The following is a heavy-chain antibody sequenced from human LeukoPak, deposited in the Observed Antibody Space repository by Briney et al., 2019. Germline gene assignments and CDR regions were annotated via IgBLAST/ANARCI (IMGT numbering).Heavy chain of an antibody. V-gene: IGHV3-48*03. D-gene: IGHD2-2*01. Sequence: PGGSLRLSCAASGFSFSSHEMNWVRQAPGKGLEWVSHISRSGSTIFYADSVKGRFTISRDNAKNTLYLQMNSLRAEDTAVYYCAGGGYCSTTICYRRNAFDIWGQGTMVTVSS. CDR1: GFSFSSHE. CDR3: AGGGYCSTTICYRRNAFDI. J-gene: IGHJ3*02. CDR2: ISRSGSTI.